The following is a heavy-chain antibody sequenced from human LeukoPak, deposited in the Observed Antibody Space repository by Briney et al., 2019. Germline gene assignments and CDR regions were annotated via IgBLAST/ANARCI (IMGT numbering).Heavy chain of an antibody. J-gene: IGHJ5*02. CDR3: TRGVRTAAAAWFDP. CDR1: GYTFTGYY. Sequence: ASVKVSCKAAGYTFTGYYMQWVRQAPGQGLEWLGWINPNSGATNYAQNFQGRVTMTRDTSISTVYMEVSSLRSDDKAVYYCTRGVRTAAAAWFDPWGQGTLVTVSS. CDR2: INPNSGAT. V-gene: IGHV1-2*02. D-gene: IGHD6-13*01.